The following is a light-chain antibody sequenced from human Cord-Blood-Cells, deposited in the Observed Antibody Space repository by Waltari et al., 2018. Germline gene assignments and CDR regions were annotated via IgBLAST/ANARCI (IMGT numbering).Light chain of an antibody. Sequence: AIRMTQSPSSFSASTGDRVTITCRASQGISSYLAWYQQKQGKAPKLLIYAASTLQSGVPSRFSGSGSGTDFTLTISCLQSEDFATYYCQQYYSYPRPFGQGTKVEIK. J-gene: IGKJ1*01. V-gene: IGKV1-8*01. CDR2: AAS. CDR1: QGISSY. CDR3: QQYYSYPRP.